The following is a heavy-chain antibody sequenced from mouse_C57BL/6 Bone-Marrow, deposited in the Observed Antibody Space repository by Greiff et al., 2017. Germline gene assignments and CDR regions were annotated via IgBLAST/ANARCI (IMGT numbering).Heavy chain of an antibody. Sequence: VQLQQSGAELVKPGASVKLSCTASGFNIKDYYMHWVKQRPEQGLEWIGRIDPEDGETKYAPKFQGKATITADTSSNTSYLPRSSLTSEDTAVYYCASCDYYSSRRMDYWGQGTSVTVSS. V-gene: IGHV14-2*01. J-gene: IGHJ4*01. D-gene: IGHD1-1*01. CDR2: IDPEDGET. CDR1: GFNIKDYY. CDR3: ASCDYYSSRRMDY.